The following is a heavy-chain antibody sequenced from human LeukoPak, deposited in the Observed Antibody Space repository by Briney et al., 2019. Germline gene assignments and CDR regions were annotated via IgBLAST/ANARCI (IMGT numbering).Heavy chain of an antibody. V-gene: IGHV3-74*01. Sequence: GGSLRLSCAASGFTFSSYWMHWVRQAPGKGLVWVSRINSDGSSTSYADSVKGRFTISRDNAKNTLYLQMNSLRAEDTAVYYCARDEEPYYYYYYMDVWGKGTTVTVSS. CDR2: INSDGSST. D-gene: IGHD1-26*01. J-gene: IGHJ6*03. CDR1: GFTFSSYW. CDR3: ARDEEPYYYYYYMDV.